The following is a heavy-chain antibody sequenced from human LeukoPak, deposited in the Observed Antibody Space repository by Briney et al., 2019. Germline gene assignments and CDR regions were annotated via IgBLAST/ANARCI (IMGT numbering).Heavy chain of an antibody. D-gene: IGHD6-19*01. CDR1: GFTFSGSA. Sequence: GGSLRLSCAASGFTFSGSAMHWVRQASGKGLEWVGRIRSKANSYATAYAASVKGRFAISRDDSKNTAYLQMNSLKTEDTAVYYCTRPGPYSSGWYDYDAFDIWGQGTMVTVSS. CDR3: TRPGPYSSGWYDYDAFDI. V-gene: IGHV3-73*01. J-gene: IGHJ3*02. CDR2: IRSKANSYAT.